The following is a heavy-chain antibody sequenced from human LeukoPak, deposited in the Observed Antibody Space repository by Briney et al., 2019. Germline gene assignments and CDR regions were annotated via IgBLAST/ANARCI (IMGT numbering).Heavy chain of an antibody. CDR1: GYSISSGYY. J-gene: IGHJ4*02. CDR3: SRKRWFGELFLFDY. D-gene: IGHD3-10*01. V-gene: IGHV4-38-2*01. CDR2: IYHSGST. Sequence: PSETLSLTCAVSGYSISSGYYWGWIRQPPGKGLEWIGSIYHSGSTYYNPSLKSRVTISVDTSKNQFSLKLSSVTAADTAVYYCSRKRWFGELFLFDYRGQGTLVTVSS.